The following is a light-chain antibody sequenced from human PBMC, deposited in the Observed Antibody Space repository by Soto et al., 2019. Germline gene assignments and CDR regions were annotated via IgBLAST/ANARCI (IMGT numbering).Light chain of an antibody. Sequence: EVVLTQSPLTLSVSPVGIATRSCRASHXVSSCLACYKQTPGHAPKDLIYDASNMATGRPARFSGSGSGTDFTLTMSGLEPEDFAVYYCQQSSNFGQGTRLEIK. CDR3: QQSSN. CDR1: HXVSSC. CDR2: DAS. V-gene: IGKV3-11*01. J-gene: IGKJ5*01.